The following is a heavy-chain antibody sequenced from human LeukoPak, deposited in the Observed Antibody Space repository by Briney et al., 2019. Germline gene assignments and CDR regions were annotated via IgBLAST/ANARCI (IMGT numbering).Heavy chain of an antibody. CDR1: GFTFSSYS. Sequence: GGSLRLSCAASGFTFSSYSMHWVRQAPGKGLEWVSYISSSSSTIYYADSVKGRFTISRDNAKNSLYLQMNSLRAEDTAVYYCASQTYDYVWGSYRPDYWGQGTLVTVSS. CDR3: ASQTYDYVWGSYRPDY. J-gene: IGHJ4*02. D-gene: IGHD3-16*02. V-gene: IGHV3-48*04. CDR2: ISSSSSTI.